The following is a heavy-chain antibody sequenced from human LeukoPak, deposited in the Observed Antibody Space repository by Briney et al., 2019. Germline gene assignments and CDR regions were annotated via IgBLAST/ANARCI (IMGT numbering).Heavy chain of an antibody. Sequence: PGGSLRLSCAASGFTFSSYSMNWVRQAPGKGLEWVSYISSSSSTIYYADSVKGRFTISRDNAKNSLYLQMNSLRAEDTAVYYCLSQTTPYDSSGYPGDYWGQGTLVTVSS. CDR3: LSQTTPYDSSGYPGDY. V-gene: IGHV3-48*04. CDR2: ISSSSSTI. CDR1: GFTFSSYS. D-gene: IGHD3-22*01. J-gene: IGHJ4*02.